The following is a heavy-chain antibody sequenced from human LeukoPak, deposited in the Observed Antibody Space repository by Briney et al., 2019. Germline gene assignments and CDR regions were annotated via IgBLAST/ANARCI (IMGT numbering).Heavy chain of an antibody. Sequence: PSETLSLTCTVSGGSVSSGTYYWSWIRQPPGKGLEWIGYIYYSRSTNYNPSLKSRVIISVDTSKNQLSLKLSSVTAADTAVYYCARGRIAMVRGVLYYYYYGMDVWGKGTTVTVSS. V-gene: IGHV4-61*01. D-gene: IGHD3-10*01. CDR1: GGSVSSGTYY. J-gene: IGHJ6*04. CDR2: IYYSRST. CDR3: ARGRIAMVRGVLYYYYYGMDV.